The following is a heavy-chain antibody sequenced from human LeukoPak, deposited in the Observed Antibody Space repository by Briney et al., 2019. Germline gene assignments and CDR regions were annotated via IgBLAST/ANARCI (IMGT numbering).Heavy chain of an antibody. CDR1: GFTFANYA. Sequence: PGGSLRLSCAASGFTFANYAMTWVRQAPGKGLEWVSAISGGYTSTYYADSVKGRFTLSRDDAKKSMYLQMNSLRADDTAVYYCARGPYASGSYGRRGWVHYMDVWGKGTTVTISS. J-gene: IGHJ6*03. CDR3: ARGPYASGSYGRRGWVHYMDV. D-gene: IGHD3-10*01. V-gene: IGHV3-23*01. CDR2: ISGGYTST.